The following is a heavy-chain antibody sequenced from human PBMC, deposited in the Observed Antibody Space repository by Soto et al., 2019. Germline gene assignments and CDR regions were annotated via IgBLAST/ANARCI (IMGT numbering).Heavy chain of an antibody. J-gene: IGHJ4*02. V-gene: IGHV4-38-2*01. D-gene: IGHD3-16*01. CDR1: GDTISTAGYT. CDR3: ARTADYVYFDY. CDR2: IFYSGST. Sequence: SETLSLTCDVSGDTISTAGYTWAWIRQPPGKALEWIGRIFYSGSTYYNPSLKSRVTISVDTSKNQFSLKLSSVTAADTAVYYCARTADYVYFDYWGQGTLVTVSS.